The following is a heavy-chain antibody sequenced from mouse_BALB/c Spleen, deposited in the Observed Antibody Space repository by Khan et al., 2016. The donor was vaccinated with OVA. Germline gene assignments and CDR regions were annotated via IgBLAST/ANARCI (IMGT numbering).Heavy chain of an antibody. CDR2: IDPANGNT. V-gene: IGHV14-3*02. CDR3: ATYFFGSSRYFDY. CDR1: GFNIKDTY. Sequence: EVQLQESGAELVKPGASVKLSCTASGFNIKDTYMHWVKQRPEQGLEWIGRIDPANGNTNYDPKFQGKATITADTSSNTAYLQLSSLTSEGTAVYYCATYFFGSSRYFDYWGQGTTRTVSS. J-gene: IGHJ2*01. D-gene: IGHD1-1*01.